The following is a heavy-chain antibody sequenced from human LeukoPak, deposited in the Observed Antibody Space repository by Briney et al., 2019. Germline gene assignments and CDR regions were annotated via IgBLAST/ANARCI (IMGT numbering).Heavy chain of an antibody. D-gene: IGHD3-10*01. CDR2: IKQDGSEK. CDR1: GFTFSSYW. CDR3: ARVPYGSGTHFADY. V-gene: IGHV3-7*03. Sequence: GGSLRLSCAASGFTFSSYWMSWVRQAPGKGLEWVANIKQDGSEKYYVDSVKGRFTISRDNVKNSLYLQMNSLRAEDTAVYYCARVPYGSGTHFADYWGQGTLVTVSS. J-gene: IGHJ4*02.